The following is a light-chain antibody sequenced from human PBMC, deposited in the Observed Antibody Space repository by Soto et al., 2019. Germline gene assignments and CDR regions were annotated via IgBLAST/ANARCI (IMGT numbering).Light chain of an antibody. V-gene: IGLV2-14*01. J-gene: IGLJ1*01. CDR2: EVT. Sequence: QSVLTQPASVSGSPGQSITISCTGSSSDVGGYNYVSWYQHHPGKAPKLMIYEVTNRPSAVSDRFSGSKSGNTASLTISGLQTEDEADYYCGSITSSTTSVFGTGTKVTVL. CDR1: SSDVGGYNY. CDR3: GSITSSTTSV.